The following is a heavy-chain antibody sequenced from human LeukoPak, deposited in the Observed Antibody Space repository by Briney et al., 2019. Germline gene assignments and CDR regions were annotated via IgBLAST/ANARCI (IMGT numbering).Heavy chain of an antibody. CDR2: INAGGGST. V-gene: IGHV3-23*01. CDR3: AKSELEDDAFDI. CDR1: GFSFSSSA. J-gene: IGHJ3*02. D-gene: IGHD6-6*01. Sequence: GGSLRLSCAASGFSFSSSAMSWVRQAPGKGLEWVSSINAGGGSTYYADSVQGRFTISRENSKNTLYLQLNSLRAEDTAVYYCAKSELEDDAFDIWGQGTMVTVSS.